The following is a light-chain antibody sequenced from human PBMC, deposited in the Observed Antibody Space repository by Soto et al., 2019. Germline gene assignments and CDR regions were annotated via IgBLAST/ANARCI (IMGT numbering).Light chain of an antibody. CDR2: DAS. CDR1: QTVRNNY. Sequence: EFVLTQSPGTLSLSPGERATLSCRASQTVRNNYLAWYQQKPGQAPRLLIYDASSRATGIPDRFSGGGSGTDFTLTISRLEPEDFAVYYCQQFSSYPLTLGGGTKVYIK. V-gene: IGKV3-20*01. J-gene: IGKJ4*01. CDR3: QQFSSYPLT.